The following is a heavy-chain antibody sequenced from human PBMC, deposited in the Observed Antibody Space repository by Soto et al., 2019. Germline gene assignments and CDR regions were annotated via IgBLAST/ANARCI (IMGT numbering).Heavy chain of an antibody. V-gene: IGHV4-34*01. CDR1: GGSFSGYY. CDR2: INHSGST. D-gene: IGHD6-19*01. CDR3: ARGDKPWLVHYYYYVMDV. Sequence: SETLSLTCAVYGGSFSGYYWSWIRQPPGKGLEWIGEINHSGSTNYNPSLKSRVTISVDTSKNQFSLKLSSVTAADTAVYYCARGDKPWLVHYYYYVMDVCGQGTSVTVSS. J-gene: IGHJ6*02.